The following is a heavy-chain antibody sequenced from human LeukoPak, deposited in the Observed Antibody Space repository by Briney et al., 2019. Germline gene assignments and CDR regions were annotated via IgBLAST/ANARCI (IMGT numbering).Heavy chain of an antibody. CDR1: GGSISSSNW. V-gene: IGHV4-4*02. CDR2: IYHSGST. J-gene: IGHJ4*02. Sequence: SSGTLSLTCAVSGGSISSSNWWSWVRQPPGKGLEWIGEIYHSGSTNYNPSLKSRVAISVDTSKNQFSLKLSSVTAADTAVYYCARGRVRFGFLEWLKNRFDYWGQGTLVTVSS. D-gene: IGHD3-3*01. CDR3: ARGRVRFGFLEWLKNRFDY.